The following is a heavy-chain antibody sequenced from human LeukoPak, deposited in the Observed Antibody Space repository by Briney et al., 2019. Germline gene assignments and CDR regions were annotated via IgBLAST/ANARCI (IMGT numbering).Heavy chain of an antibody. CDR2: IYYSGST. CDR1: GFTFSSYW. CDR3: ARQAGATTWGYYYYYMDV. Sequence: PGGSLRLSCAASGFTFSSYWMSWVRQPPGKGLEWIGSIYYSGSTYYNPSLKSRVTISVDTSKNQFSLKLSSVTAADTAVYYCARQAGATTWGYYYYYMDVWGKGTTVTISS. D-gene: IGHD1-26*01. V-gene: IGHV4-39*01. J-gene: IGHJ6*03.